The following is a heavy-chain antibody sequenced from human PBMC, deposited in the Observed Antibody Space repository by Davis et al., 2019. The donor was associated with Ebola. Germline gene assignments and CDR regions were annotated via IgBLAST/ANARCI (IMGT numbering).Heavy chain of an antibody. CDR3: AREGGYYYGMDV. CDR2: ISYDGSNK. CDR1: GFTFSSYA. Sequence: GESLKISCAASGFTFSSYAMHWVRQAPGKGLEWVAVISYDGSNKYYADSVKGRFTISRDNSKNTLYLQMNSLRAEDTAVYYCAREGGYYYGMDVWGQGTTVTVSS. V-gene: IGHV3-30-3*01. J-gene: IGHJ6*02.